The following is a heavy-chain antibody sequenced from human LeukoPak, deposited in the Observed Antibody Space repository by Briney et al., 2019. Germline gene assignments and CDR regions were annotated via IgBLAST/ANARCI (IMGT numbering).Heavy chain of an antibody. CDR3: ARDSDSSGYCDY. V-gene: IGHV3-21*01. CDR2: ISSSSSYI. D-gene: IGHD3-22*01. Sequence: GGSLRLSCATSGFTFSSYSMNWVRQAPGKGLEWVSSISSSSSYIYYADSVKGRFTISRDNAKNSLYLQMNSLRAEDTAVYYCARDSDSSGYCDYWGQGTLVTVSS. J-gene: IGHJ4*02. CDR1: GFTFSSYS.